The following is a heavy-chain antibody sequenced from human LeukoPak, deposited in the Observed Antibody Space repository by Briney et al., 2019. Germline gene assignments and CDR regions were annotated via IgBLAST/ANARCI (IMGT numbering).Heavy chain of an antibody. Sequence: SETLSLTCTVSGGSTSSGNYYWGWIRQPPGKGLEWIGGISSSGNTYYNPSLKSRITISIDTSKNHSSLKLSSVSAADTAVYYCARLGAGPTYYDFWSGYSSFYFDYWGQGTLVTVSS. D-gene: IGHD3-3*01. CDR3: ARLGAGPTYYDFWSGYSSFYFDY. CDR1: GGSTSSGNYY. V-gene: IGHV4-39*02. J-gene: IGHJ4*02. CDR2: ISSSGNT.